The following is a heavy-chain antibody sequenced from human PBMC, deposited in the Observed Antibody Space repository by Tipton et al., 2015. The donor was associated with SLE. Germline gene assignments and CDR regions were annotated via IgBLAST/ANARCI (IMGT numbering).Heavy chain of an antibody. J-gene: IGHJ4*02. V-gene: IGHV3-21*01. D-gene: IGHD2-2*01. CDR2: ISSSSSYI. CDR1: GFTFSSYS. Sequence: SLRLSCAASGFTFSSYSMNWVRQAPGKGLEWVSSISSSSSYIYYADSVKGRFTISRDNSKNALYLQVNSLRAEDTAVYYCARDMHHYFDYWGQGSLVTVSS. CDR3: ARDMHHYFDY.